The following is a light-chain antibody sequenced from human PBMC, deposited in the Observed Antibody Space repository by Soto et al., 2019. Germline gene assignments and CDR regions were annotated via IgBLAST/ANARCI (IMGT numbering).Light chain of an antibody. CDR2: DAS. Sequence: EIVLTQSPATLSLSPGERATLSCRASQSVSRYLAWYQQKPGQAPRLLIYDASNMATGIPARFSGSGSGTDFILTISSLEPEDFAVYYCQQRSSWPLTFGGGTKVEIK. CDR3: QQRSSWPLT. V-gene: IGKV3-11*01. CDR1: QSVSRY. J-gene: IGKJ4*01.